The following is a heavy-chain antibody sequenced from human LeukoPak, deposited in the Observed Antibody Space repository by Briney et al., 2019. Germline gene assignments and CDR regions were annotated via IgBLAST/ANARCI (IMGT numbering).Heavy chain of an antibody. Sequence: GGSLRLSCAASGFTFNTYSMNWVRQAPGKGLEWVAVISYDGSNKYYADSVKGRFTISRDNSKNTLYLQMNSLRAEDTAVYYCAKEGDYGIDYWGQGTLVTVSS. V-gene: IGHV3-30*18. CDR1: GFTFNTYS. CDR3: AKEGDYGIDY. J-gene: IGHJ4*02. D-gene: IGHD4-17*01. CDR2: ISYDGSNK.